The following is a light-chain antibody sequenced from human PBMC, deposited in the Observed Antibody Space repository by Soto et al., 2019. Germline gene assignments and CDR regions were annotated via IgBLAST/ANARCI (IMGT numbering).Light chain of an antibody. CDR1: QYVGTR. CDR3: HQRQSWPRT. J-gene: IGKJ1*01. V-gene: IGKV3-11*01. CDR2: YTS. Sequence: EIVLTQSPATLSSSPGETATLSCRASQYVGTRLAWYQHKPGQAPRLLIYYTSNRATGIPARFSGSGSVTDFTLTINSLAPEDFAIYYCHQRQSWPRTFGQGTKVEIK.